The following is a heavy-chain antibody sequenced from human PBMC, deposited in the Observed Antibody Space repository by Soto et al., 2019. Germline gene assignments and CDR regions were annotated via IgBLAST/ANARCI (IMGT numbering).Heavy chain of an antibody. CDR1: GYTFTSYG. Sequence: GASVKVSCKASGYTFTSYGISWVRQAPGQGLEWMGWISAYNGNTNYAQKLQGRVTMTTDTSTSTAYMELRSLRSDDTAVYYCARDSGSYYYYYYYGMDVWGQWTTVTVS. CDR3: ARDSGSYYYYYYYGMDV. CDR2: ISAYNGNT. D-gene: IGHD1-26*01. V-gene: IGHV1-18*04. J-gene: IGHJ6*02.